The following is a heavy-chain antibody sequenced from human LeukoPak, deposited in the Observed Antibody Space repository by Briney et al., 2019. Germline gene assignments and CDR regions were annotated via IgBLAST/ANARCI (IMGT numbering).Heavy chain of an antibody. CDR1: GFTFSDYY. CDR3: ARDYGSTFDY. CDR2: ISSSGTTI. J-gene: IGHJ4*02. Sequence: GGSLSLSCAASGFTFSDYYMSWIRQAPGKGLEWVSYISSSGTTISYTDSVKGRFTISRDNAKNSLYLQMNSQRAEDTAVYYCARDYGSTFDYWGQGTRVTVSS. V-gene: IGHV3-11*01. D-gene: IGHD2-2*03.